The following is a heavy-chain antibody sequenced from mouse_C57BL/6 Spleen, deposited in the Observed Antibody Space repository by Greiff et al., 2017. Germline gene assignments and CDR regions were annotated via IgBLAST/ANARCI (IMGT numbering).Heavy chain of an antibody. CDR2: IDPETGGT. Sequence: VQLQQSGAELVRPGASVTLSCKASGYTFTDYEMHWVKQTPVHGLEWIGAIDPETGGTAYNQKFKGKAILTADKSSSTAYLELRSLTSEDSAVYDCTSGDWEDYWGQGTTSTVSS. D-gene: IGHD4-1*01. J-gene: IGHJ2*01. CDR3: TSGDWEDY. CDR1: GYTFTDYE. V-gene: IGHV1-15*01.